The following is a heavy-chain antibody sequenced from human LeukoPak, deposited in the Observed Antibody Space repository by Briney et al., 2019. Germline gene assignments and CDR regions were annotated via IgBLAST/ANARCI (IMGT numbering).Heavy chain of an antibody. CDR3: ARDRGYDSSGYYTRAFDY. V-gene: IGHV1-18*01. CDR1: GYTFTSYG. J-gene: IGHJ4*02. Sequence: GASVTVSCKASGYTFTSYGISWVRQAPGQGLEWMGWISAYNGNTNYAQKLQGRVTMTTDTSTSTAYMELRSLRSDDTAVYYCARDRGYDSSGYYTRAFDYWGQGTLVTVSS. D-gene: IGHD3-22*01. CDR2: ISAYNGNT.